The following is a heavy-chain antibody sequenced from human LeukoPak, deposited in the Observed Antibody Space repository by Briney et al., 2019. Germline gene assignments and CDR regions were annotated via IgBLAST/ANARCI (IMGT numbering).Heavy chain of an antibody. CDR2: IYYSGST. D-gene: IGHD2-21*02. CDR1: GGSISSSSYY. V-gene: IGHV4-39*07. CDR3: AVLVVTARYSVSRGEHAPNDY. Sequence: SETLSLTCTVSGGSISSSSYYWGWIRQPPGKGLEWIGSIYYSGSTYYNPSLKSRVTISVDTSKNQFSLKLSSVTAADTAVYYCAVLVVTARYSVSRGEHAPNDYWGQGTLVTVSS. J-gene: IGHJ4*02.